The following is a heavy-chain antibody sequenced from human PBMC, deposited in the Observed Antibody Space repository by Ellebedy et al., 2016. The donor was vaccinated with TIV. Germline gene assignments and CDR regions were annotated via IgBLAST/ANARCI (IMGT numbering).Heavy chain of an antibody. CDR1: GFTFSSFA. J-gene: IGHJ6*02. CDR3: GRAREPGPFAYYYYGMDV. D-gene: IGHD1-1*01. CDR2: FSDST. Sequence: GESLKISCAASGFTFSSFAMSWVRQAPGKGLEWVSGFSDSTYYADSVKGRFTVARDNANKSLHLQMNNLRGDDTAVYYCGRAREPGPFAYYYYGMDVWGQGTTVTVSS. V-gene: IGHV3-23*01.